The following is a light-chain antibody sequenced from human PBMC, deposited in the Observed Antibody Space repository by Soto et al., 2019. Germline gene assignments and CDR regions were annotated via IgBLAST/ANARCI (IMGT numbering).Light chain of an antibody. V-gene: IGKV3-11*01. CDR1: QSVSNY. J-gene: IGKJ4*01. Sequence: EIVLTQSPATLSLSPGERATLSCRASQSVSNYLAWYRQKPGQAPRLLIYDASNRATGIPARFSGSGSGTDFPLTISSLEMEDFAVYYCQQRSNWPPLTFGGGTKVEIK. CDR3: QQRSNWPPLT. CDR2: DAS.